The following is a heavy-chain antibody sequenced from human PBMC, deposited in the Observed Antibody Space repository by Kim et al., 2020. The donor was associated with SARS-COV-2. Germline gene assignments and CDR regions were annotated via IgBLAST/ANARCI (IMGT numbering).Heavy chain of an antibody. CDR3: ARGPSTGAFDV. Sequence: FAQTFQGRVTMTRDTSINTVYMELRRLKSDDSDDTAMYYCARGPSTGAFDVWGQGTMVTVSS. V-gene: IGHV1-2*02. J-gene: IGHJ3*01.